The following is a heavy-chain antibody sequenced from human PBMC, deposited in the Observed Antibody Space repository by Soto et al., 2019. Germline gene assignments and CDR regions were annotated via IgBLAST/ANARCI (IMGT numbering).Heavy chain of an antibody. Sequence: EASVKVSCKASGYTFTSYDINWVRQATGQGLEWMGWMNPNSGNTGYAQKFQGRATMTRNTSISRAYMELSSLRSEDTAVYYCARGLSSGWYYHYYYYYMDVWGKGTTVTVSS. V-gene: IGHV1-8*01. CDR3: ARGLSSGWYYHYYYYYMDV. CDR1: GYTFTSYD. CDR2: MNPNSGNT. D-gene: IGHD6-19*01. J-gene: IGHJ6*03.